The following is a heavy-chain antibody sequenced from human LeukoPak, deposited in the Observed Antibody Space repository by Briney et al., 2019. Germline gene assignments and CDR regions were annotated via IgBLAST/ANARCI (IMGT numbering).Heavy chain of an antibody. CDR3: ASTAGDGGGYNWYAFDI. D-gene: IGHD5-24*01. J-gene: IGHJ3*02. CDR2: INHSGST. CDR1: GGSFSGYY. V-gene: IGHV4-34*01. Sequence: SETLSLTCAVYGGSFSGYYWSWIRQPPGKGLEWIGEINHSGSTNYNPSPKSRFTISLDTSKNNFSLRMSSVTAAETAVYYCASTAGDGGGYNWYAFDIWGQGTMVTVSS.